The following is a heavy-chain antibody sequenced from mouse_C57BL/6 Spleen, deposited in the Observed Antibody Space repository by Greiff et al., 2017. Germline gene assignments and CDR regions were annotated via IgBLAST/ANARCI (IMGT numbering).Heavy chain of an antibody. Sequence: QVQLKQPGAELVKPGASVKLSCKASGYTFTSYWMHWVKQRPGRGLEWIGRIDPNSGGTKYNEKFKSKATLTVDKPSSAAYMQLSSLTSDDSAVYYCARAISDYYGSSYWYFDVWGTGTTVTVSS. J-gene: IGHJ1*03. CDR2: IDPNSGGT. V-gene: IGHV1-72*01. CDR3: ARAISDYYGSSYWYFDV. CDR1: GYTFTSYW. D-gene: IGHD1-1*01.